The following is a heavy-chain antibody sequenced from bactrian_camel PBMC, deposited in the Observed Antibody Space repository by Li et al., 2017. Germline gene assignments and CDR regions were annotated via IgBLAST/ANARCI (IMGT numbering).Heavy chain of an antibody. J-gene: IGHJ4*01. CDR1: RSTFRTYD. D-gene: IGHD4*01. CDR2: RNIRGGST. CDR3: TRSYYGASHNTFAF. V-gene: IGHV3S40*01. Sequence: VQLVESGGGLVQPGGSLKLSCAASRSTFRTYDIDWVRQAPGKGLEWVSGRNIRGGSTYYAESVKGRFTITRDDAKNTLYLQMNSLKPEDTAVYYCTRSYYGASHNTFAFWGQGTQVTVS.